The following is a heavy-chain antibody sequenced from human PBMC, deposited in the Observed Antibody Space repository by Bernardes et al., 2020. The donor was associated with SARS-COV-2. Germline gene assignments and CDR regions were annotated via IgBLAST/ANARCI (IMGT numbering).Heavy chain of an antibody. Sequence: SETLSLTCTVSGGSISSSSYYWGWIRQPPGKGLEWIGSIYYSGSTYYNPSLKSRVTISVDTSKNQFSLKLSSVTAADTAVYYCARQGLWFGESPQLLDAFDIWGQGTMVTVSS. D-gene: IGHD3-10*01. CDR1: GGSISSSSYY. V-gene: IGHV4-39*01. J-gene: IGHJ3*02. CDR2: IYYSGST. CDR3: ARQGLWFGESPQLLDAFDI.